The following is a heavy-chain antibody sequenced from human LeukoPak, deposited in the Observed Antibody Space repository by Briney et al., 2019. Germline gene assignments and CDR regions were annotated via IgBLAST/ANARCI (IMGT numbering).Heavy chain of an antibody. CDR1: GFTFSSYA. J-gene: IGHJ4*02. Sequence: GGSLRLSCAASGFTFSSYAMHWVRQAPGKGLEWVAVISYDGSNKYYADSVKGRFTISRDNSKNTLYLQMNSLRAEDTAVYYCARQGPQVATMRVYYFDYWGQGTLVTVSS. D-gene: IGHD5-12*01. V-gene: IGHV3-30*04. CDR3: ARQGPQVATMRVYYFDY. CDR2: ISYDGSNK.